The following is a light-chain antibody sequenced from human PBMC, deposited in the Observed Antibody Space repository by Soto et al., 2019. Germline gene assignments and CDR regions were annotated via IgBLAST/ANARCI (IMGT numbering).Light chain of an antibody. V-gene: IGLV2-14*01. J-gene: IGLJ2*01. CDR3: SSYTFTNAPGVL. CDR2: DVT. CDR1: SSDVGAYEY. Sequence: QSVLTQPASVSGSPGQSITISCTGSSSDVGAYEYVSWYQQHPGKAPKLMIYDVTNRPSGVSNRFSGSKSGNTASLTISGLQAEDEADYYCSSYTFTNAPGVLFGGGTKLTVL.